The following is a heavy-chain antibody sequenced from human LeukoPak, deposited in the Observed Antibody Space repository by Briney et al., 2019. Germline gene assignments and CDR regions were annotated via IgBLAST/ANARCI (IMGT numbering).Heavy chain of an antibody. V-gene: IGHV1-2*02. J-gene: IGHJ4*02. CDR1: GYTFTGYY. CDR2: INPKSGGT. Sequence: ASVKVSCKTSGYTFTGYYMHWVRQAPGQGLEWMGWINPKSGGTNYAQRFQGRVTMTADTAISTAFMELTRLTSADTAIYYCVPGSGLSGPYYFDYWGQGTLVTVSS. CDR3: VPGSGLSGPYYFDY. D-gene: IGHD3-10*01.